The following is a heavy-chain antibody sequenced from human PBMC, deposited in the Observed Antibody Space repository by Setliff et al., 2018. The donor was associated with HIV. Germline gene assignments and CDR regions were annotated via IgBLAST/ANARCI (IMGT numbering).Heavy chain of an antibody. D-gene: IGHD6-13*01. CDR3: ARASSPLIAFDI. J-gene: IGHJ3*02. CDR1: GYSFTNYW. CDR2: IYPSDSDT. V-gene: IGHV5-51*01. Sequence: PGESLKISCKASGYSFTNYWIGWVRQMPGKGLEWMGIIYPSDSDTRYSPSFQGQVTISADKSISTAYLQWSSLKASDTAIYFCARASSPLIAFDIWGQGTMVTVSS.